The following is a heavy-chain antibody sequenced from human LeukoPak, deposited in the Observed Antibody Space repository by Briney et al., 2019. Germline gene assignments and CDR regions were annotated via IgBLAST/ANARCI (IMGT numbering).Heavy chain of an antibody. D-gene: IGHD3-3*01. V-gene: IGHV3-48*01. CDR3: AKVRDAYYDFWSGYSDY. CDR1: GFTFRSYS. CDR2: ISSSSTI. Sequence: PGGSLRLSCAASGFTFRSYSMNWVRQAPGKGLEWVSFISSSSTIYYADSVKGRFTISRDNSKNTLYLQMNSLRAEDTAVYYCAKVRDAYYDFWSGYSDYWGQGTLVTVSS. J-gene: IGHJ4*02.